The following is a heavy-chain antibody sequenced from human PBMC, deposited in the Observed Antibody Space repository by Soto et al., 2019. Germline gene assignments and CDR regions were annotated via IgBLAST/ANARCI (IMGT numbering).Heavy chain of an antibody. CDR1: GGSFSGYY. V-gene: IGHV4-34*01. Sequence: SETRSLTCSVYGGSFSGYYWSWIRQPPGKGLEWIGDINHNVNTNYNRSLKCRLTISVDTSKNQFSLKLNSATAADTGLYYCASARTPPAYCGSTTCYDGPPFDPWGQGTPVTLSS. J-gene: IGHJ5*02. D-gene: IGHD2-2*01. CDR2: INHNVNT. CDR3: ASARTPPAYCGSTTCYDGPPFDP.